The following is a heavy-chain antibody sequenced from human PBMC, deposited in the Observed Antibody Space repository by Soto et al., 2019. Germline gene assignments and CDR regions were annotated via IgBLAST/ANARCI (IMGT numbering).Heavy chain of an antibody. Sequence: SETLSLTCTVSGGSISSGGYYWSWIRQHPGKGLEWIGYIYYSGSTYYNPSLKSRVTISVDTSKNQFSLKLSSVTAADTAVYYCARGIIVATIREIDYWGQGTLVTVSS. D-gene: IGHD5-12*01. CDR3: ARGIIVATIREIDY. CDR2: IYYSGST. V-gene: IGHV4-31*03. CDR1: GGSISSGGYY. J-gene: IGHJ4*02.